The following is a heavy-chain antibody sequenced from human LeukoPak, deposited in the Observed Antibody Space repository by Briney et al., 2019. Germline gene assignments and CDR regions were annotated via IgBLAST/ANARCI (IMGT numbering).Heavy chain of an antibody. CDR1: GGSISSGSYY. CDR3: ASSPSYCSSTSCHGGGDYYGMDV. CDR2: IYTSGST. J-gene: IGHJ6*02. D-gene: IGHD2-2*01. V-gene: IGHV4-61*02. Sequence: PSQTLSLTCTVSGGSISSGSYYWSWIRQPAGKGLEWIGRIYTSGSTNYNPSLKSRVNISVDTSKNQFSLKLSSVTAADTAVYYCASSPSYCSSTSCHGGGDYYGMDVWGQGTTVTVSS.